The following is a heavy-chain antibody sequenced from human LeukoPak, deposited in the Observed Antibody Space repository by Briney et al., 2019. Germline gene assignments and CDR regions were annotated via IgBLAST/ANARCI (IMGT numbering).Heavy chain of an antibody. CDR2: ISGSGGST. Sequence: GGSLRLSCAASGFTFSSYAMSWVRQAPGKGLEWVSAISGSGGSTYYADSVKGRFTISRDNRKNTLYLQMNNLRAEDTAVYYCARDPHGYWWFDPWGQGTLVTVSS. CDR1: GFTFSSYA. V-gene: IGHV3-23*01. D-gene: IGHD3-22*01. J-gene: IGHJ5*02. CDR3: ARDPHGYWWFDP.